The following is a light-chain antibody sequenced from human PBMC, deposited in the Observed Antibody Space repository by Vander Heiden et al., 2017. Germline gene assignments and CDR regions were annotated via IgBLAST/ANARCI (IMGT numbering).Light chain of an antibody. Sequence: QAVLTQPSSLSASAGPSASLTCTLRSGINVDTYRIYWYQQKPGSPPQYLLRYKSDSDKQQGSGVPSRFSGSKDASANAGILLISGLQSEDEADYYCMIWHSSAVVFGGGTKLTVL. CDR1: SGINVDTYR. J-gene: IGLJ2*01. V-gene: IGLV5-45*02. CDR3: MIWHSSAVV. CDR2: YKSDSDK.